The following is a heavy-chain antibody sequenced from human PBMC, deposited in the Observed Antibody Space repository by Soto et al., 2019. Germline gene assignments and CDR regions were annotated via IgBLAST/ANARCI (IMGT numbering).Heavy chain of an antibody. Sequence: EVQLVESGGGLVKPGGSLRLSCAASGFTFSNAWMNWVRQAPGKGLEWVGRIKSKTDGGTTDYAAPVKGRFTTSRDDSKNTLYLQMNSLKTEDTAVYYCTTAHLSYYYDSSGYYADYWGQGTLVTVSS. D-gene: IGHD3-22*01. CDR3: TTAHLSYYYDSSGYYADY. CDR1: GFTFSNAW. J-gene: IGHJ4*02. CDR2: IKSKTDGGTT. V-gene: IGHV3-15*07.